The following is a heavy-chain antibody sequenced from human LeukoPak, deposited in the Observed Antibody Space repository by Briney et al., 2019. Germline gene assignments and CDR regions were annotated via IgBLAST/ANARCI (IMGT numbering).Heavy chain of an antibody. D-gene: IGHD3-22*01. CDR2: IYYSGST. V-gene: IGHV4-31*03. Sequence: PSETLSLTCTVSGGSISSGGYYWSWIRQHPGKVLEWIGYIYYSGSTYYNPSLKSRVTISVDTSKNQFSLKLSSVTAADTAVYYCARAEDDSSGYFPIWSAFDIWGQGTMVTVSS. J-gene: IGHJ3*02. CDR1: GGSISSGGYY. CDR3: ARAEDDSSGYFPIWSAFDI.